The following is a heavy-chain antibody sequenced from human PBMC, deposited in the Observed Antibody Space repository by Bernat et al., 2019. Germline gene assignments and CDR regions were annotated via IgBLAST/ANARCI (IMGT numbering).Heavy chain of an antibody. D-gene: IGHD2-2*01. Sequence: EVQLVESGGGLVQPGGSLRLSCAASGFTLSSFWMTWVRQAPGRGLEWVTNIKQDGSERNYVDSVKGRFTISRDNAENSLYLQMNNLRAEDTAMYYCVTQPAATSTDVWGRGTTVTVYS. J-gene: IGHJ6*02. CDR1: GFTLSSFW. V-gene: IGHV3-7*03. CDR2: IKQDGSER. CDR3: VTQPAATSTDV.